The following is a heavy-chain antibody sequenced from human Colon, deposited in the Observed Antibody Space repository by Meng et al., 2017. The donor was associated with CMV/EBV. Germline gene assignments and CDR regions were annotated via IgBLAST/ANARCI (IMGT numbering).Heavy chain of an antibody. J-gene: IGHJ4*02. Sequence: GGSLRLSCVVSGLTFCSYSMQWVRQAPGKGLEWVAVIFFDGSNAYYADSVKGRFTVSRDNSKDTLYLQMNSLRPEDTAVYYCATEEYGDLEAPFDYWGQGTLVTVSS. CDR3: ATEEYGDLEAPFDY. V-gene: IGHV3-30*04. CDR2: IFFDGSNA. D-gene: IGHD4-17*01. CDR1: GLTFCSYS.